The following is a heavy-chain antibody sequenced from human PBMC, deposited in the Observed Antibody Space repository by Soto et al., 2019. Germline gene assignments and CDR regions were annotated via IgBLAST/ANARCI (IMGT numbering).Heavy chain of an antibody. CDR1: GFTFGDYA. D-gene: IGHD5-12*01. CDR3: TRAYPTGYDPADDAFDI. J-gene: IGHJ3*02. CDR2: IRSKAYGGTT. V-gene: IGHV3-49*03. Sequence: GGSLRLSCTASGFTFGDYAMSWFRQAPGKGLEWVGFIRSKAYGGTTEYAASVKGRFTISRDDSKSIAYLQMNSLKTEDTAVYYCTRAYPTGYDPADDAFDIWGQGTMVTVSS.